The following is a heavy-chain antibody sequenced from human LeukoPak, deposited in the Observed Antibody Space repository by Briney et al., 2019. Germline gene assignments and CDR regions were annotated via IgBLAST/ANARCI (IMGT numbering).Heavy chain of an antibody. Sequence: RPGGSLRLSCAASGFTLSNYDMHWVRQATGKGLEWVSAIGTSGDTYYPGSGKGRFTISRENAKNSLYLQMNSLRAGDTAVYYCARGGYGSGWYYFDYWGQGTLVTVSS. J-gene: IGHJ4*02. D-gene: IGHD6-19*01. CDR1: GFTLSNYD. CDR3: ARGGYGSGWYYFDY. V-gene: IGHV3-13*01. CDR2: IGTSGDT.